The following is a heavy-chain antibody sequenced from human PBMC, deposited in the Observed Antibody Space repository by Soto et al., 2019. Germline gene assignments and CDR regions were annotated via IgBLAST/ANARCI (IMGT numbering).Heavy chain of an antibody. D-gene: IGHD3-16*01. V-gene: IGHV4-61*01. CDR1: GGSVTSRSCY. CDR3: ARDLSLPVDLGGYYYYGLDV. J-gene: IGHJ6*02. CDR2: IYSSRST. Sequence: PSETLSLTCTVSGGSVTSRSCYWSWIRQPPGKGLEWIGYIYSSRSTTYNPSLKSRVSISVDTSKNQFSLKLSSVTAADTAVYFCARDLSLPVDLGGYYYYGLDVWGQGTTVTV.